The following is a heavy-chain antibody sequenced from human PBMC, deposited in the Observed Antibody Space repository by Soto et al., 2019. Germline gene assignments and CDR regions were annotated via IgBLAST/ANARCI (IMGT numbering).Heavy chain of an antibody. D-gene: IGHD2-15*01. CDR2: INSDGSST. CDR1: GFTFSSYW. V-gene: IGHV3-74*01. CDR3: VRTSLVVAAATREDY. J-gene: IGHJ4*02. Sequence: EVQLVESGGGLVQPGGSLRLSCAASGFTFSSYWMHWVRHAPGKGLVWVSRINSDGSSTSYADSVKGRFTISRDNAKNTLYLQMNRLSAEDTAVYYCVRTSLVVAAATREDYWGQGTLVTVSS.